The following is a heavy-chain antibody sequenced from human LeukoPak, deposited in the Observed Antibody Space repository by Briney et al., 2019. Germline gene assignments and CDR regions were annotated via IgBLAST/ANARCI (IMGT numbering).Heavy chain of an antibody. CDR2: ISYDGSNK. Sequence: TGRSLRLSCAASGFTFSSYAMHWVRQAPGKGLEWVAVISYDGSNKYYADSVKGRFTISRDNSKNTLYLQMNSLRAEDTAVYYCARDLELAYFDYWGQGTLVTVSS. J-gene: IGHJ4*02. CDR3: ARDLELAYFDY. D-gene: IGHD6-6*01. CDR1: GFTFSSYA. V-gene: IGHV3-30-3*01.